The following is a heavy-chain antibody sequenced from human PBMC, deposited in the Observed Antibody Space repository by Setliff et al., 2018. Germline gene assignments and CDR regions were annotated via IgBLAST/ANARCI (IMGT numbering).Heavy chain of an antibody. CDR1: GFTFSNAW. CDR3: ARDLGHGGDSDY. CDR2: IGHTGSI. Sequence: PGGSLRLSCAASGFTFSNAWMSWVRQAPGKGLEWVGNIGHTGSINYNPSLKSRLTISRDTSKNQVSLKLNSVTATDTAVYYCARDLGHGGDSDYWGQGILVTVSS. D-gene: IGHD2-21*02. V-gene: IGHV4-4*02. J-gene: IGHJ4*02.